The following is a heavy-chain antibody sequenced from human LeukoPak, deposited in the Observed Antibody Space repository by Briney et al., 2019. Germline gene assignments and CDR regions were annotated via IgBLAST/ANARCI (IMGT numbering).Heavy chain of an antibody. CDR1: GYSISSGYY. V-gene: IGHV4-38-2*01. CDR2: IYHSGST. D-gene: IGHD2-2*03. CDR3: ARNPVLDIVVVPAAIFDY. Sequence: PSETLSLTCAVSGYSISSGYYRGWIRQPPGKGLEWIGSIYHSGSTYYNPSLKSRVTISVDTSKNQFSLKLSSVTAADTAVYYCARNPVLDIVVVPAAIFDYWGQGTLVTVSS. J-gene: IGHJ4*02.